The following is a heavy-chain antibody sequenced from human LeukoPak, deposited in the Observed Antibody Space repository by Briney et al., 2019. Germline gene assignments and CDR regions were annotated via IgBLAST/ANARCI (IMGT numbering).Heavy chain of an antibody. CDR2: INHSGST. CDR1: GGSFSGYY. J-gene: IGHJ4*02. Sequence: SETLSLTCAVYGGSFSGYYWSWVRQPPGKGLEWIGEINHSGSTNYNPSLKSRVTISVDTSKNQFSLKLSSVTAADTAVYYCARLIMITFGGVNKIYYFDYWGQGTLVTVSS. D-gene: IGHD3-16*01. CDR3: ARLIMITFGGVNKIYYFDY. V-gene: IGHV4-34*01.